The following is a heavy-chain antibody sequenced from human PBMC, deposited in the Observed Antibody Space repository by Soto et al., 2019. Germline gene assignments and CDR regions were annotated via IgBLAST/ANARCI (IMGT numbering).Heavy chain of an antibody. CDR3: ARVYGPLYFDY. Sequence: WASVKVSCKASGYTFTTYGLSWVRQAPGQGLEWMGWISPYNGNTKYGQKLQGRVTMTTDTSTNTAYMELTSLRSDDTAVYYCARVYGPLYFDYWGQGTLVTVSS. CDR2: ISPYNGNT. D-gene: IGHD3-10*01. J-gene: IGHJ4*02. CDR1: GYTFTTYG. V-gene: IGHV1-18*01.